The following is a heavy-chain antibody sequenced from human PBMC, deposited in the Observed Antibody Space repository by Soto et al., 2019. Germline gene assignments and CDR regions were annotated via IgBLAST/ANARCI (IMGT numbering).Heavy chain of an antibody. CDR3: ARRYGGNFDY. CDR1: GCSISIYY. CDR2: IYYSGST. D-gene: IGHD1-26*01. Sequence: SDTLSLTCTVSGCSISIYYWSWIRQPPGKGLEWIGYIYYSGSTNYNPSLKSRVTISVDTSKNQFSLKLTSVTAADTAVYYCARRYGGNFDYWGQGTLVTVS. J-gene: IGHJ4*02. V-gene: IGHV4-59*07.